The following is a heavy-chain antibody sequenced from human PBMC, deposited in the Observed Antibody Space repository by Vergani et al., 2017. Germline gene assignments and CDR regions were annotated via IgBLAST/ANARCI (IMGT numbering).Heavy chain of an antibody. D-gene: IGHD2-15*01. CDR3: ARNPGSGGSSWGFYYYGMDV. CDR2: INPSGGST. CDR1: GYTFTSYY. V-gene: IGHV1-46*01. Sequence: QVQLVQSGAEVKKPGASVKVSCKASGYTFTSYYMHWVRQAPGQGLEWMGIINPSGGSTSYAQKFQGRVTMTRDTSTSTVYMELSSLRSEDTAVYYCARNPGSGGSSWGFYYYGMDVWGQGTTVTVSS. J-gene: IGHJ6*02.